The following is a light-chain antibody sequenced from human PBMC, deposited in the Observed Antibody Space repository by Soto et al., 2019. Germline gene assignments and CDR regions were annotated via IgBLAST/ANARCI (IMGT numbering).Light chain of an antibody. V-gene: IGLV1-44*01. J-gene: IGLJ3*02. CDR1: ASNIGENA. CDR2: SDN. CDR3: AAWDDNLDAWV. Sequence: QSVLTQPPSASGTPGQRVTISCSGSASNIGENAVTWYQQLPGTAPKVVIYSDNQGPSGVPDRFSGSKSGTSASLAISGLQSEDEADYYCAAWDDNLDAWVFGGGTQLTVL.